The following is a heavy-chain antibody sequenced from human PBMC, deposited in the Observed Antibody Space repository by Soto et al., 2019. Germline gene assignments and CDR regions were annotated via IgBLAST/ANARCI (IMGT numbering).Heavy chain of an antibody. Sequence: ASVKVSCKASGYPFTTYAISWVRQAPGQGLEWMGWISTYNGNTNYAQKFQGRVTMTTDTSTSTAYMELRSLRSDDTAVYYCARDLGIVAPNWFDPWGQGTRVTVSS. D-gene: IGHD6-6*01. CDR3: ARDLGIVAPNWFDP. V-gene: IGHV1-18*01. CDR2: ISTYNGNT. J-gene: IGHJ5*02. CDR1: GYPFTTYA.